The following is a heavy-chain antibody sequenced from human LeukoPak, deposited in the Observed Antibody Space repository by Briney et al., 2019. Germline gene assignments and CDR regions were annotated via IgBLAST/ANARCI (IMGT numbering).Heavy chain of an antibody. D-gene: IGHD3-10*01. V-gene: IGHV1-18*01. J-gene: IGHJ4*02. CDR1: GGTFSSYA. Sequence: GSSVKVSCKASGGTFSSYAINWVRQAPGQGLEWMGWISAYNGNTNYAQKLQGRVTMTTDTSTSTAYMELRSLRSDDTAVYYCARQFTMVRGVILHFDYWGQGTLVTVSS. CDR3: ARQFTMVRGVILHFDY. CDR2: ISAYNGNT.